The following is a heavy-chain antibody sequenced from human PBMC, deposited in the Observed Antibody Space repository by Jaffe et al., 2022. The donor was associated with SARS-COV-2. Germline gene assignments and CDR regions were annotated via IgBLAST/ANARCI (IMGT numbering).Heavy chain of an antibody. CDR1: GFTFSSYS. D-gene: IGHD4-17*01. CDR3: ARGDPMTTVNWFDP. Sequence: EVQLVESGGGLVKPGGSLRLSCAASGFTFSSYSMNWVRQAPGKGLEWVSSISSSSSYIYYADSVKGRFTISRDNAKNSLYLQMNSLRAEDTAVYYCARGDPMTTVNWFDPWGQGTLVTVSS. CDR2: ISSSSSYI. J-gene: IGHJ5*02. V-gene: IGHV3-21*01.